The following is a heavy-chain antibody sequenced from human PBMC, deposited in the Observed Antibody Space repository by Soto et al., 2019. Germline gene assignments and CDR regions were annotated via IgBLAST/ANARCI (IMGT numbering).Heavy chain of an antibody. V-gene: IGHV4-59*01. CDR3: ASFKEYSTAWYPYYYGLDV. D-gene: IGHD6-19*01. CDR2: VHSSGST. J-gene: IGHJ6*02. Sequence: VQLQESGPGLLKPSETLSLTCTASGDFINSYYWSWIRQPPGKGLEWIGHVHSSGSTDYSPSLMSRVPXSXDXXNNQFSLKLSAVTAADTAIYYCASFKEYSTAWYPYYYGLDVWGRGTTVIVSS. CDR1: GDFINSYY.